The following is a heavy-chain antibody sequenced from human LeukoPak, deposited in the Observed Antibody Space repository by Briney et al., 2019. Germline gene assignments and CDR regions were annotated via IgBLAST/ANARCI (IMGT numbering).Heavy chain of an antibody. Sequence: GGSLRLSCAASGFTFSSYAMHWVRQAPGKGLEWVAVISYDGSNKYYADSVKGRFTISRDNSKNTLYLQMNSLRAEDTAAYYCVKSGPDFGDLPSEYYFDFWGQGTLVTVSS. J-gene: IGHJ4*02. CDR1: GFTFSSYA. CDR3: VKSGPDFGDLPSEYYFDF. V-gene: IGHV3-30*04. CDR2: ISYDGSNK. D-gene: IGHD4-17*01.